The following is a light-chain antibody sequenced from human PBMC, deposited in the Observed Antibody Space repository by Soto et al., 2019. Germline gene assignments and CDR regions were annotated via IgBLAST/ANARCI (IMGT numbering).Light chain of an antibody. Sequence: EIVMTQSPATLSVSPGERATLSCRASQSVSSNLAWYQQKPGQAPRLLFYDASNRATGIPARFSGSGSGTEFTLTINSLQSEDFAVYYCQQYDNWPPWTCGQGTKVEI. J-gene: IGKJ1*01. V-gene: IGKV3-15*01. CDR2: DAS. CDR3: QQYDNWPPWT. CDR1: QSVSSN.